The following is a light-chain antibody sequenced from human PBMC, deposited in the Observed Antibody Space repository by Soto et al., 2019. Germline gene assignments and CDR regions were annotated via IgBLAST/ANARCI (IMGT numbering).Light chain of an antibody. Sequence: QSVLTQPPSVSGSPGHAVAISCTGTSSDVSSYNRVAWYQQSPGTAPKLMIYEVSNRPSGVPDRFSGSKSGNTASLTISGLQAEDEADYYCSSFTSSSTYVFGTGTKVTV. CDR1: SSDVSSYNR. V-gene: IGLV2-18*02. J-gene: IGLJ1*01. CDR2: EVS. CDR3: SSFTSSSTYV.